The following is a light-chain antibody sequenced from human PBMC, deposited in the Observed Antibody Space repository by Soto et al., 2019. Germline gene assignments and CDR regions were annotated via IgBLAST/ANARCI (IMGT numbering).Light chain of an antibody. CDR1: QTISSW. Sequence: DIPMTQSPSTLSASVGDRVTITCRASQTISSWLAWYQQKPGKAPQLLISKASSLESGVPSRFSGSGSGTEFTLTISSLQPDDFATYYCQQYNSYRYTFGQGTKLEIK. J-gene: IGKJ2*01. CDR3: QQYNSYRYT. V-gene: IGKV1-5*03. CDR2: KAS.